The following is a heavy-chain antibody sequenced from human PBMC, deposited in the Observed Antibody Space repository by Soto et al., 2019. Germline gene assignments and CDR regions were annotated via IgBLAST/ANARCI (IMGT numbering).Heavy chain of an antibody. V-gene: IGHV1-8*01. Sequence: QVQLVQSGAEVKKPGASVKVSCKASGYTFTSYDINWVRQATGQGLEWMGWMNPNSGNTGYAQKFQGRVTMTRSTSISTAYMELGSLRSEDTAVYYCAGGDVILLWFGESNWFDPWGQGTLVTVSS. D-gene: IGHD3-10*01. J-gene: IGHJ5*02. CDR3: AGGDVILLWFGESNWFDP. CDR2: MNPNSGNT. CDR1: GYTFTSYD.